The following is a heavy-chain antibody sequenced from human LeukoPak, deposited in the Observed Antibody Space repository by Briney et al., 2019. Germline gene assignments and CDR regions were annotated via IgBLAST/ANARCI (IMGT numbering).Heavy chain of an antibody. CDR2: IRYDESEK. V-gene: IGHV3-30*02. D-gene: IGHD4-11*01. Sequence: GGSLRLSCVASGFTFNRYAMHWVRQAPGKGLEWVTFIRYDESEKYYVDSVKGRFSVSRDNFKSTLYLQMSSLRVEGTARYYCAKAYSTYSFGYPDAFDLWGHGTMVIVSS. CDR1: GFTFNRYA. CDR3: AKAYSTYSFGYPDAFDL. J-gene: IGHJ3*01.